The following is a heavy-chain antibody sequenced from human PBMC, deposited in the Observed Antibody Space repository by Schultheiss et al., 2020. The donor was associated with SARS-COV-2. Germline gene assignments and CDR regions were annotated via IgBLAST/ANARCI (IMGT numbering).Heavy chain of an antibody. CDR3: AKDIYGSGRDYYGMDV. J-gene: IGHJ6*02. CDR2: ISSSSSYI. D-gene: IGHD3-10*01. V-gene: IGHV3-21*01. CDR1: GFTFSSYS. Sequence: GGSLRLSCAASGFTFSSYSMNWVRQAPGKGLEWVSSISSSSSYIYYADSVKGRFTISRDNAKNSLYLQMNSLRAEDTAVYYCAKDIYGSGRDYYGMDVWGQGTTVTVSS.